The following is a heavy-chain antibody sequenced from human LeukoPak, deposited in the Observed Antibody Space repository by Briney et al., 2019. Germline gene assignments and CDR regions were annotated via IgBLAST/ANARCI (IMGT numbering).Heavy chain of an antibody. V-gene: IGHV1-8*03. Sequence: GASVKVSCKASGYTSTSYDINWVRQATGQGLEWMGWMNPNSGNTGYAQKFQGRVTITRNTSISTAYMELSSLRSEGTAVYYCARGRNWGDLARAINYYYYYMDVWGKGTTVTVSS. D-gene: IGHD3-16*01. CDR2: MNPNSGNT. CDR1: GYTSTSYD. CDR3: ARGRNWGDLARAINYYYYYMDV. J-gene: IGHJ6*03.